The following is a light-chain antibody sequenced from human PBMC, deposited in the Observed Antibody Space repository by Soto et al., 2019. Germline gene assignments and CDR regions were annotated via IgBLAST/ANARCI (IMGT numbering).Light chain of an antibody. CDR3: QVWDSGTEHAV. CDR1: NIGSQS. V-gene: IGLV3-21*02. J-gene: IGLJ2*01. CDR2: DDN. Sequence: SYELTQPPSVSVAPGQSARITCGGNNIGSQSVHWYQQKPGQAPVLVVYDDNDRPSGIPERFSGSKSGNTATLSITRVGAGDEADYYCQVWDSGTEHAVFGGGTKLTVL.